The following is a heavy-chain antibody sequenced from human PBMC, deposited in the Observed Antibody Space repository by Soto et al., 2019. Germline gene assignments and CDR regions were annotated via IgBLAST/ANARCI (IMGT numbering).Heavy chain of an antibody. CDR1: GFTFSSYA. Sequence: GGSLRLSCAASGFTFSSYAMHWVRQAPGKGLEWVAVISYDGSNKYYADSVKGRFTISRDNSKNTLYLQMNSLRAEDTAVYYCARDPSNGWYFDYWGQGTLVTVSS. V-gene: IGHV3-30-3*01. J-gene: IGHJ4*02. CDR2: ISYDGSNK. D-gene: IGHD6-19*01. CDR3: ARDPSNGWYFDY.